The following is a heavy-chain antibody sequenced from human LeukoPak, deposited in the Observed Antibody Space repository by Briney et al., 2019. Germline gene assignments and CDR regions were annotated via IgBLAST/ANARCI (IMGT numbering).Heavy chain of an antibody. CDR1: GFTLSSYE. Sequence: GGSLRLSCIASGFTLSSYEMSWVRQAPGKGLEWVSSVDYSGGDTHYADSVMGRFTISRDNAKNSLYLQMNSLRAEDTAVYYCASLRYCSSTSCYVVDYWGQGTLVTVSS. CDR3: ASLRYCSSTSCYVVDY. D-gene: IGHD2-2*01. J-gene: IGHJ4*02. V-gene: IGHV3-48*03. CDR2: VDYSGGDT.